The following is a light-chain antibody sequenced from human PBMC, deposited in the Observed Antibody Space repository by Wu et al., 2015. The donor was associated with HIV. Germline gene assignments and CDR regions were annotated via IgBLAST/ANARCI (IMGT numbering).Light chain of an antibody. Sequence: DIVLTQSPATLSLSPGEGATLSCRASQSLDSFFTWYQQKPGQAPRLLISDASNRATGVPARFSGSGSGTDFTLTITSLEPEDFAVYYCHHYGWAPKAFGGGTKLE. CDR2: DAS. V-gene: IGKV3-11*01. CDR1: QSLDSF. J-gene: IGKJ4*01. CDR3: HHYGWAPKA.